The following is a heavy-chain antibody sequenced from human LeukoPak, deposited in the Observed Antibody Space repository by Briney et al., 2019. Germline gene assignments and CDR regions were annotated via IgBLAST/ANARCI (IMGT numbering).Heavy chain of an antibody. Sequence: GGSLRLSCAASGFTFSSYAMSWVRQAPGKGLEWVSAISGSGGSTYYADSVKGRFTISRDNSKNTLYLQMNSLRAEDTAVYYCAGYYDYVWGSYRHRDSDYWGQGTLVTVSS. J-gene: IGHJ4*02. CDR3: AGYYDYVWGSYRHRDSDY. CDR1: GFTFSSYA. D-gene: IGHD3-16*02. V-gene: IGHV3-23*01. CDR2: ISGSGGST.